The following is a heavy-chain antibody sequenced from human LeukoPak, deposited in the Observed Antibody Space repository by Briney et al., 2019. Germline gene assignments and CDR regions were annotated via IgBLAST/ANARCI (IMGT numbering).Heavy chain of an antibody. CDR1: GFSFSNNW. CDR3: ATGTYRERFYS. V-gene: IGHV3-7*01. Sequence: PGGSLRLSCAASGFSFSNNWMFWVRQAPGKGLEWVATMNQDGRERFYVDSVKGRFIISRDNTKNSLYLQMNSLRAEDTAMYFCATGTYRERFYSWGQGTLVTVSS. CDR2: MNQDGRER. D-gene: IGHD3-16*02. J-gene: IGHJ4*02.